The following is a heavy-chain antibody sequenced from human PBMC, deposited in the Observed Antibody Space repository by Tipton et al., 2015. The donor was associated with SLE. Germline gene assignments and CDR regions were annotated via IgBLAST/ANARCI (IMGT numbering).Heavy chain of an antibody. Sequence: TLSLTCAVSGGSISGNSWTWIRQSTGKGLEWIGHIYKSGNTDYNPYLESRLTISIDTSKNQFSLRLTSVTAGDTAVYYCGRLREVFRWDSGDERPIAIDHWGQGALVTVSS. V-gene: IGHV4-4*09. CDR2: IYKSGNT. J-gene: IGHJ4*02. D-gene: IGHD5-12*01. CDR1: GGSISGNS. CDR3: GRLREVFRWDSGDERPIAIDH.